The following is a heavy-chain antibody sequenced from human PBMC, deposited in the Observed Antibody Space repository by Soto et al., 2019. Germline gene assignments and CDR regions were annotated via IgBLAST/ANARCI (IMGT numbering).Heavy chain of an antibody. CDR2: IGGRGTSS. Sequence: PGGSLRLSCAASGFTFSNYAMSWVRQAPGKGLEWVSGIGGRGTSSYYADSVKGRFAISRDNSYNTLFLQLHSLRAEDTAVYYCAKSRYADSSGDYCDFWGQGTRVTVSS. V-gene: IGHV3-23*01. J-gene: IGHJ4*02. CDR1: GFTFSNYA. CDR3: AKSRYADSSGDYCDF. D-gene: IGHD3-22*01.